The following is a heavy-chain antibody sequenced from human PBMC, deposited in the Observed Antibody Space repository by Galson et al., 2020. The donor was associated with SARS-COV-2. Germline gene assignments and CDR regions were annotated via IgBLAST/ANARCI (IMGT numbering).Heavy chain of an antibody. CDR3: ARDVSTDAFDI. D-gene: IGHD4-4*01. J-gene: IGHJ3*02. V-gene: IGHV1-2*02. Sequence: ASVKVSCKASGYTFTGYYIHWVRQAPGQGLEWMGWINPASGGTSYAQKFQGRVTMTRDTSIRTVYMELSRLRSDDTAVYYCARDVSTDAFDIWGQGTIVTVSS. CDR1: GYTFTGYY. CDR2: INPASGGT.